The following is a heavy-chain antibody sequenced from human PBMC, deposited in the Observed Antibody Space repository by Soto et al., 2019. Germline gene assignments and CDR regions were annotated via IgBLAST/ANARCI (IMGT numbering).Heavy chain of an antibody. CDR1: GGSFSGYY. D-gene: IGHD2-15*01. Sequence: QVQLQQWGAGLLKPSETLSLTCAVYGGSFSGYYWSWIRQPPGKGLEWIGEINHSGSTNYNPSLKSRVTISVDTSKNQFSLKLSSVTAADTAVYYCASSGLLPYYYYYYGMDVWGQGTTVTVSS. CDR2: INHSGST. CDR3: ASSGLLPYYYYYYGMDV. V-gene: IGHV4-34*01. J-gene: IGHJ6*02.